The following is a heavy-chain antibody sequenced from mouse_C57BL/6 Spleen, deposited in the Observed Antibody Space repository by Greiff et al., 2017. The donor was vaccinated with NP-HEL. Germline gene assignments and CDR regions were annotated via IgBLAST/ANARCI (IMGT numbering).Heavy chain of an antibody. D-gene: IGHD1-1*01. V-gene: IGHV1-20*01. CDR3: AHYYGSSYWYFDV. CDR2: INPYNGDT. J-gene: IGHJ1*03. CDR1: GYSFTGYF. Sequence: LKQSGPELVKPGDSVKISCKASGYSFTGYFMNWVMQSHGKSLEWIGRINPYNGDTFYNQKFKGKATLTVDKSSSTAHMELRSLTSEDSAVYYCAHYYGSSYWYFDVWGTGTTVTVSS.